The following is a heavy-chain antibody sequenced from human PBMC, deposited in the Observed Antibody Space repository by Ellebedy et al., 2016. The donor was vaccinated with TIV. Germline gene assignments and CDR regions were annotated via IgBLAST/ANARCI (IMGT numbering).Heavy chain of an antibody. D-gene: IGHD5-12*01. CDR3: ARHSTPYSGYDTDLDF. V-gene: IGHV5-51*01. J-gene: IGHJ4*02. Sequence: GESLKISCKGSGYSSSHYWIGWVRQMPGKGPGGIVIGYSEDSDTRYSPSFQGQLTISAANFISTAYLQWSSLKASDTATYYCARHSTPYSGYDTDLDFWGQGTLVTVSS. CDR1: GYSSSHYW. CDR2: GYSEDSDT.